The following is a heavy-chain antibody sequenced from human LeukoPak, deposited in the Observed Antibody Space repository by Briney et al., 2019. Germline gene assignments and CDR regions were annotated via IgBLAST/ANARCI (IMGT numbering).Heavy chain of an antibody. CDR1: GYTFTSYG. CDR3: AAQYQPDAFDI. V-gene: IGHV1-18*04. Sequence: ASVKVPCKASGYTFTSYGISWVRQAPGQGLEWMGWISAYNGNTNYAQKLQGRVAMTTDTSTSTAYMELRSLRSDDTAVYYCAAQYQPDAFDIWGQGTMVTVSS. CDR2: ISAYNGNT. J-gene: IGHJ3*02. D-gene: IGHD2-2*01.